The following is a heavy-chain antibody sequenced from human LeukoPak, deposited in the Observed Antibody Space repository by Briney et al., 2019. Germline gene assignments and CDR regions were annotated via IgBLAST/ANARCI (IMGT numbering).Heavy chain of an antibody. D-gene: IGHD2-2*01. CDR2: INSDGSST. CDR1: GFTFSNYW. CDR3: ARDGYCSSTSCYYFDY. V-gene: IGHV3-74*01. Sequence: GGSLRLSCAAPGFTFSNYWIHWVRQAPGKGLVWVSRINSDGSSTSYADSVKGRFTISRDNAKNTLYLQMNSLRAEDMAVYYCARDGYCSSTSCYYFDYWGQGTLATVSS. J-gene: IGHJ4*02.